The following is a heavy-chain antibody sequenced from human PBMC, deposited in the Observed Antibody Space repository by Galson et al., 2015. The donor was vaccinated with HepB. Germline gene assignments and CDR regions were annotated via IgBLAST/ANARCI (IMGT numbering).Heavy chain of an antibody. CDR2: IYYSGNI. Sequence: LSLTCTVSGGSISSYYWSWIRQPPEKGLEWIGYIYYSGNINYNPSLKSRLTISVDMSKNQFSLKLSSVTAADTAVYYCARVGATYWHFDLWGRGTLVTVSS. J-gene: IGHJ2*01. CDR3: ARVGATYWHFDL. V-gene: IGHV4-59*01. CDR1: GGSISSYY. D-gene: IGHD3-16*01.